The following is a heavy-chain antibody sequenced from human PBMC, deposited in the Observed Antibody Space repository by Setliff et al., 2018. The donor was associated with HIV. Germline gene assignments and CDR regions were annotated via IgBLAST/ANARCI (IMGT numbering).Heavy chain of an antibody. D-gene: IGHD2-2*01. CDR3: ARQKKSSSWSPNDY. Sequence: SETLSLTCTVSGGPISSDDYYWNWIRQPPGKGLEWIGSIYHNGITYYNPSLKSRVTMSVDTSKNQFSLKVKSVTAADTAVYYCARQKKSSSWSPNDYWGQGTLVTVSS. CDR2: IYHNGIT. V-gene: IGHV4-39*01. CDR1: GGPISSDDYY. J-gene: IGHJ4*02.